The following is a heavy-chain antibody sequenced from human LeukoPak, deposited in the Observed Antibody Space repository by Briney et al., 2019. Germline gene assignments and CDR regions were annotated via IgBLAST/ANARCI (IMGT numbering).Heavy chain of an antibody. J-gene: IGHJ3*02. V-gene: IGHV4-61*02. CDR2: ISSSGST. Sequence: SETLSLTCTVSGDSISSGDYYWSWIRQPAGNGLEWIGRISSSGSTNYNPALKSRVTISVDTSNNQFSLKLSSVTAADTAVYFCARGPYSYDSSGAFDIWGQGTMVTVSS. D-gene: IGHD3-22*01. CDR3: ARGPYSYDSSGAFDI. CDR1: GDSISSGDYY.